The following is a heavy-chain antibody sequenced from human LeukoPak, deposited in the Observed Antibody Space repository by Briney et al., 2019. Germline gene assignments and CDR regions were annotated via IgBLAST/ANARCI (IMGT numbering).Heavy chain of an antibody. J-gene: IGHJ6*02. D-gene: IGHD3-9*01. CDR3: ARGRVLTGSIVGPHYNGMDV. CDR1: GGSISSSY. Sequence: KPSETLSLTCTVSGGSISSSYWSWLRQPPGKGLEWLGYIYYTGSTNYNPSLKSRVTISVDTSKTQFSLKLSSVTAADTAVYYCARGRVLTGSIVGPHYNGMDVWGQGTTVTVSS. CDR2: IYYTGST. V-gene: IGHV4-59*01.